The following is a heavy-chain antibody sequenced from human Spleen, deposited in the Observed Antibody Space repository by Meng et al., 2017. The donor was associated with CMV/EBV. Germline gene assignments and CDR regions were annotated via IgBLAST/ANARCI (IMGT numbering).Heavy chain of an antibody. D-gene: IGHD3/OR15-3a*01. CDR2: IDPHTGGT. Sequence: ASVKVSCKASGYTFTGYYIHWVRQAPGQGLEWMGWIDPHTGGTNYAQKFQGRVSMNSDTSTSTAYMDLSSLKSDDTAVYYWARDGGGEDFWTDYYQYYAMDVWGQGTTVTVSS. CDR3: ARDGGGEDFWTDYYQYYAMDV. J-gene: IGHJ6*02. V-gene: IGHV1-2*02. CDR1: GYTFTGYY.